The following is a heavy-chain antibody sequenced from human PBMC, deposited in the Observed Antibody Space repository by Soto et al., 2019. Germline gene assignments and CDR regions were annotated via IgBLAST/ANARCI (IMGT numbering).Heavy chain of an antibody. CDR3: AKSRDGYNPHGS. CDR2: INHSGST. Sequence: SETLSLTCAVYGGSFSGHYWSWIRQPPGKGLEWIGEINHSGSTNYNPSLRSRVTISVDTSKNQFSLKLFSVTAADTAVYYCAKSRDGYNPHGSCGHRSLVTVPS. D-gene: IGHD5-18*01. V-gene: IGHV4-34*01. J-gene: IGHJ5*01. CDR1: GGSFSGHY.